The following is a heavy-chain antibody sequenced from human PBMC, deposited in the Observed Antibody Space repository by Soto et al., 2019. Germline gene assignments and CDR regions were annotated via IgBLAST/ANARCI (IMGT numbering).Heavy chain of an antibody. V-gene: IGHV4-59*01. Sequence: PSETLSLTCTVSGGSISSYYWSWIRQPPGKGLEWIGYIYYSGSTNYNPSLKSRVTISVDTSKNQFSLKLSSVTAADTAVYYCAGVDTAMVTPFLAFDYWGQGTLVTVS. D-gene: IGHD5-18*01. CDR2: IYYSGST. CDR3: AGVDTAMVTPFLAFDY. J-gene: IGHJ4*02. CDR1: GGSISSYY.